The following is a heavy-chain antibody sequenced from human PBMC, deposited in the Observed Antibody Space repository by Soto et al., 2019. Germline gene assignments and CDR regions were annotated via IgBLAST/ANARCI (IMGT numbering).Heavy chain of an antibody. V-gene: IGHV3-30-3*01. CDR2: ISYDGNSK. Sequence: QVQLVESGGGVVQPGRSLRLSCAASGFTLNAFPMHWVRQAPGKGLEWVSVISYDGNSKYYADSVKGRFTISRDNSKSSLYLQMNSLRAEDTAVYFCTRDLRYSDSTGFYSYFDSWGQGTLVTVSS. CDR3: TRDLRYSDSTGFYSYFDS. D-gene: IGHD3-22*01. CDR1: GFTLNAFP. J-gene: IGHJ4*02.